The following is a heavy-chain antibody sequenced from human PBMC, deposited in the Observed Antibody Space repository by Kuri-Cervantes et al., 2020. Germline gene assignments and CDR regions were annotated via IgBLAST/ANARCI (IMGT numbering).Heavy chain of an antibody. V-gene: IGHV1-69*13. CDR1: GGTFSSYA. Sequence: SVKVSCKASGGTFSSYATSWVRQAPGQGLEWMGGIIPIFGTANYAQKLQGRVTITADESTSTAYMELSSLRSEDTAVYYCASRGYSYGYDYYYGMDVWGQGTTVTVSS. CDR2: IIPIFGTA. J-gene: IGHJ6*02. D-gene: IGHD5-18*01. CDR3: ASRGYSYGYDYYYGMDV.